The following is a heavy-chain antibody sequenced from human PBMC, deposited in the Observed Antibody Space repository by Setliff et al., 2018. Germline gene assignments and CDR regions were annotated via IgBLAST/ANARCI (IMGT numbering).Heavy chain of an antibody. Sequence: KPSETLSLTCTVSGDSISSTSYQWGWVRQPPGKGLEWIGSIHYTGTAYYNPSLKSRVTISVDTSKNQFSLQVTSLAATDTALYFCARHEFVGGYYGSVTYRHFDYWGQGILVTVS. D-gene: IGHD3-10*01. CDR1: GDSISSTSYQ. CDR2: IHYTGTA. V-gene: IGHV4-39*01. J-gene: IGHJ4*02. CDR3: ARHEFVGGYYGSVTYRHFDY.